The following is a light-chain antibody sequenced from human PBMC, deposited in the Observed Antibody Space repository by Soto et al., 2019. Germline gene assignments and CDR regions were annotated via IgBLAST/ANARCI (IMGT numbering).Light chain of an antibody. Sequence: QLVLTQPPSASGTPGQRVTISCSGSSSSIGSNYVYWYQQLPGTTPKLLIYSNNQRPSGVPDRFSGSKSGTSASLAISGLRSEDEADYYCATWDNSLSGLWVFGGGTKVTVL. CDR1: SSSIGSNY. CDR2: SNN. CDR3: ATWDNSLSGLWV. J-gene: IGLJ3*02. V-gene: IGLV1-47*02.